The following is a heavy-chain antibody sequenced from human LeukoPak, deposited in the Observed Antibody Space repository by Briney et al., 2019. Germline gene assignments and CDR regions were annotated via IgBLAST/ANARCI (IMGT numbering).Heavy chain of an antibody. J-gene: IGHJ5*02. CDR1: GGSISSYY. D-gene: IGHD3-16*02. CDR2: IYYSGST. CDR3: ARGRDDYVWGSYPNWFDP. Sequence: SSETLSLTCTVSGGSISSYYWSWIRQPPGKGLEWIGYIYYSGSTNYNPSLKSRVTISVDTSKNQFSLKLSSVTAADTAVYYCARGRDDYVWGSYPNWFDPWGQGTLVTVSS. V-gene: IGHV4-59*12.